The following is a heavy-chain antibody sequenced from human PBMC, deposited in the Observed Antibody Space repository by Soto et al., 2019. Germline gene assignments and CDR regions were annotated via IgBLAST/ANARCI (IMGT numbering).Heavy chain of an antibody. CDR3: AHKGDSSSSHYYYGMDV. D-gene: IGHD6-6*01. V-gene: IGHV2-5*02. Sequence: SGPTLVNPTQTLTLTCTFSGFSLSTSGVGVGWIRQPPGKALEWLALIYWEDYKRDSPSLKSRLTITKDTSKNQVVLTMTNMDPVDTATYYCAHKGDSSSSHYYYGMDVWGQGTTVTVSS. CDR2: IYWEDYK. CDR1: GFSLSTSGVG. J-gene: IGHJ6*02.